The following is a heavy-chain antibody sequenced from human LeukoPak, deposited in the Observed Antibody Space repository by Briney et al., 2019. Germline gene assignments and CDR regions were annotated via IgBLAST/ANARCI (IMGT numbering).Heavy chain of an antibody. V-gene: IGHV3-23*01. D-gene: IGHD3-22*01. Sequence: GGSLRLSCAASGFIFSNYGMNWVRQAPGKGLEWVAAISASGSATSYADSVRGRFTISRDNSKSTTYLQMNSLRAEDTAVFYCAKDPYYDSSHWGQGALVTVSS. CDR3: AKDPYYDSSH. J-gene: IGHJ4*02. CDR2: ISASGSAT. CDR1: GFIFSNYG.